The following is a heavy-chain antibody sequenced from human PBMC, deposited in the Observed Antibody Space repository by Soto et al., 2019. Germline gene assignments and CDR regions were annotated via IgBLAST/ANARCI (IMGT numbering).Heavy chain of an antibody. J-gene: IGHJ6*02. CDR2: IYYSGST. D-gene: IGHD3-10*01. V-gene: IGHV4-31*03. CDR3: ARDRVGYGSGSYYTNYYYYGMDV. CDR1: GGSISSGGYY. Sequence: SETLSLTCTVSGGSISSGGYYWSWIRQHPGKGLEWIGYIYYSGSTYYNPSLKSRVTISVDTSKNQFSLKLSSVTAADTALYYCARDRVGYGSGSYYTNYYYYGMDVWGQGTTVTVSS.